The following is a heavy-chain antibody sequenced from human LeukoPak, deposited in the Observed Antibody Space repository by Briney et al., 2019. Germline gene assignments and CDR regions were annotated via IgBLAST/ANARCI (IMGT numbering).Heavy chain of an antibody. CDR2: ITGSGGNT. CDR3: ARRGYCGGGTCNRNFEF. D-gene: IGHD2-15*01. V-gene: IGHV3-23*01. CDR1: GFTLSSYV. J-gene: IGHJ4*02. Sequence: GGSLRLSCAASGFTLSSYVMSWVRQAPGKGLEWVSTITGSGGNTYYADSVKGRFTISRDNSKNTLHLQMNSLSAEDTALYYCARRGYCGGGTCNRNFEFWGQGTLVTVSS.